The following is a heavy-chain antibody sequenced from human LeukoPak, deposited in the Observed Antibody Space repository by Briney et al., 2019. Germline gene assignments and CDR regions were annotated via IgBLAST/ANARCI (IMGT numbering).Heavy chain of an antibody. CDR1: GYSFTSYW. CDR2: IYPGDSDT. D-gene: IGHD3-22*01. CDR3: ARSYYDSSGYYSLGVLDI. J-gene: IGHJ3*02. Sequence: NSGESLKISCKGSGYSFTSYWIGWVRQLPGKGLEWMGIIYPGDSDTRYSPSFQGQVTISADKSISTAYLQWNSLKASDTAMYYCARSYYDSSGYYSLGVLDIWGQGTVVTVSS. V-gene: IGHV5-51*01.